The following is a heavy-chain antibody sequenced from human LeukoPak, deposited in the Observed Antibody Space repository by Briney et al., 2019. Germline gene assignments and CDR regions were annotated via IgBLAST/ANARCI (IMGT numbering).Heavy chain of an antibody. CDR1: GFTLTNAW. CDR3: TTDRGVAARPLFDF. D-gene: IGHD6-6*01. CDR2: IKSKTDGGTT. V-gene: IGHV3-15*01. J-gene: IGHJ4*02. Sequence: GGSLRLSCAASGFTLTNAWMGWVRQAPGKGLEWIGRIKSKTDGGTTDYAAPVKGRFTISRDASKNTLYLQLNSLKSEDTAEYYCTTDRGVAARPLFDFWGQGILVTVSS.